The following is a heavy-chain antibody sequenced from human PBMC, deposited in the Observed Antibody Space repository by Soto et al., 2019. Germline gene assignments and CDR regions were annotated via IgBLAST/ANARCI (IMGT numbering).Heavy chain of an antibody. CDR1: GWTLNRYS. CDR3: ARESEDLTSNFDY. V-gene: IGHV3-21*06. Sequence: GILCISCAAAGWTLNRYSMNWVRQAPGKGLEWVSSISSTTNYIYYGDSMKGRFTISRDNAKNSLYLELNSLRAEDTAVYYWARESEDLTSNFDYWGQGTMVTLSS. J-gene: IGHJ4*02. CDR2: ISSTTNYI.